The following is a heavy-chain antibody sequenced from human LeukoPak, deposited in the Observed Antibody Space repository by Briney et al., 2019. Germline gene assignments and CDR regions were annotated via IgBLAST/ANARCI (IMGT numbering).Heavy chain of an antibody. CDR2: IYPGDSDT. Sequence: GESLKISCKGSGYSFTSYWIGWVRQMPGKGLEWMGIIYPGDSDTRYSPSFQGQVTISADKSISTAYLQWISLKASYTAMYYCARKGILGYCSSTSCPYGMDVWGQGTTVTVSS. CDR3: ARKGILGYCSSTSCPYGMDV. J-gene: IGHJ6*02. CDR1: GYSFTSYW. D-gene: IGHD2-2*01. V-gene: IGHV5-51*01.